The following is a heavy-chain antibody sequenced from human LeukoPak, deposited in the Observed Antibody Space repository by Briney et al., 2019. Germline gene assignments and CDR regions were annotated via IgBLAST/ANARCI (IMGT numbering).Heavy chain of an antibody. CDR3: ARKFLGSRGYYFDY. CDR1: GYTFTGNY. V-gene: IGHV1-2*02. CDR2: INPNSGGT. J-gene: IGHJ4*02. D-gene: IGHD3-10*01. Sequence: ASVKVSCKASGYTFTGNYMHWVRQAPGQGLEWMGWINPNSGGTNYAQKFQGRVTMTRDTSIGTAYMELNRLRSDDTAVYYCARKFLGSRGYYFDYWGQGTLVTVSS.